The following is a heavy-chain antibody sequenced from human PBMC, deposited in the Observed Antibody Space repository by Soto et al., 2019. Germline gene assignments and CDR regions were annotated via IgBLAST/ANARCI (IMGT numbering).Heavy chain of an antibody. Sequence: GESLKISCKGSGFSLTSYWIGWVRQMPGKGLDWMGNIYPSDSDVTYSPSFKGLVTMSADKSTNTAYLQWSSLKASDTAIYFCARLDSSVWSYWGQGTRVTVSS. CDR1: GFSLTSYW. V-gene: IGHV5-51*01. CDR3: ARLDSSVWSY. J-gene: IGHJ4*02. D-gene: IGHD3-22*01. CDR2: IYPSDSDV.